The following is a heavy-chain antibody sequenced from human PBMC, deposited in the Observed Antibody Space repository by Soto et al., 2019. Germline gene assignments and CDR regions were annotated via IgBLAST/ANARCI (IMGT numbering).Heavy chain of an antibody. Sequence: KGLEWVSAISGSGGSTYYADSVKGRFTISRDNSKNTLYLQMNSLRAEDTAVYYCANQTLLPWDHYYHYGMEVLGQGTTV. D-gene: IGHD2-15*01. CDR3: ANQTLLPWDHYYHYGMEV. J-gene: IGHJ6*02. V-gene: IGHV3-23*01. CDR2: ISGSGGST.